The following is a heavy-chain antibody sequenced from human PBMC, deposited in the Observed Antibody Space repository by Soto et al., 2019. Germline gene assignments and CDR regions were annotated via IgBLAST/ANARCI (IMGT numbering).Heavy chain of an antibody. CDR2: INHSGST. V-gene: IGHV4-34*01. Sequence: SETLSLTCAVYGGSFSGYYWSWIRQPPGKGLEWIGEINHSGSTNYNPSLKSRVTISVDTSKNQFSLKLSSVTAADTAVYYCAREGGLGYYDFWSGHRALDAFDIWGQGTMVTVSS. J-gene: IGHJ3*02. CDR1: GGSFSGYY. CDR3: AREGGLGYYDFWSGHRALDAFDI. D-gene: IGHD3-3*01.